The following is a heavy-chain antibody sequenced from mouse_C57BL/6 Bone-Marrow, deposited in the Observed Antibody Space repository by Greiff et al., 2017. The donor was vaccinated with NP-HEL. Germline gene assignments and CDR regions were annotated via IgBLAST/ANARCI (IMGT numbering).Heavy chain of an antibody. CDR3: TSQLGLSWFAY. CDR2: IDPETGGT. V-gene: IGHV1-15*01. Sequence: QVQLQQPGAELVRPGASVTLSCKASGYTFTDYEMHWVKQTPVHGLEWIGAIDPETGGTAYNQKFKGKAILTADKSSSTAYMELRSLTSEDSAVYYCTSQLGLSWFAYWGQGTLVTVSA. D-gene: IGHD4-1*02. CDR1: GYTFTDYE. J-gene: IGHJ3*01.